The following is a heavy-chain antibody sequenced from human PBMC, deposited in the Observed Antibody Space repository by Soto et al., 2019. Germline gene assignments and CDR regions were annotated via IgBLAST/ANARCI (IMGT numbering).Heavy chain of an antibody. Sequence: PGGSLSLSCAASGFTSDDYAMHWVRQAPLKGLEWVSGISWNSGSIGYADSVKGRFTISRDNAKNSLYLQMNSLRAEDTALYYCAKDIEPYSSGWYGTGFDHWGQGTLVTVSS. CDR3: AKDIEPYSSGWYGTGFDH. CDR2: ISWNSGSI. CDR1: GFTSDDYA. V-gene: IGHV3-9*02. J-gene: IGHJ4*02. D-gene: IGHD6-19*01.